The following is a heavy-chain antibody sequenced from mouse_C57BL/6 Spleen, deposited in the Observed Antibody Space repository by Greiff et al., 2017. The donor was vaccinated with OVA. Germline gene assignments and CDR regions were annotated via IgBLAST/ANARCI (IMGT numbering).Heavy chain of an antibody. CDR3: ARWDAMDY. Sequence: VQVVESGTELVKPGASVKISCKASGYAFSSSWMNWVKQRPGKGLEWIGRIYPGDGDTNYNGKFKGKATLTADKSSSTAYMQLSSLTSEDSAVYFCARWDAMDYWGQGTSVTVSS. CDR2: IYPGDGDT. CDR1: GYAFSSSW. J-gene: IGHJ4*01. V-gene: IGHV1-82*01.